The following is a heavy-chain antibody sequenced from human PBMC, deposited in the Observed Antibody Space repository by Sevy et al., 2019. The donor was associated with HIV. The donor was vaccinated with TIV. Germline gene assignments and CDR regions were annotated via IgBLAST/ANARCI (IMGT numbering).Heavy chain of an antibody. Sequence: SETLSLTCTVSGGSITSLYWNWIRRPPGKGLEWIANIYYNRHINYNPSLKRRVTLSPDTSKNQFSLRLSSVTAADTAMYYCAGENAWGRGYSWGQGTLVTVSS. CDR2: IYYNRHI. D-gene: IGHD1-26*01. CDR3: AGENAWGRGYS. CDR1: GGSITSLY. V-gene: IGHV4-59*08. J-gene: IGHJ4*02.